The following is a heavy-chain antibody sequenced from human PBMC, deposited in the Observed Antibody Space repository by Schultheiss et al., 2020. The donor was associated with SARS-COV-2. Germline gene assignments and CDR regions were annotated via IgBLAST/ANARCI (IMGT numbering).Heavy chain of an antibody. CDR3: ANFGSTSCYDAFDI. V-gene: IGHV3-21*05. CDR1: GFTFSSYS. D-gene: IGHD2-2*01. Sequence: GGSLRLSCAASGFTFSSYSMNWVRQAPGKGLEWVSYISSSSSYTNYADSVKGRFTISRDNSKNTLSLQMNSLRAEDTALYYCANFGSTSCYDAFDIWGQGTMVTVSS. CDR2: ISSSSSYT. J-gene: IGHJ3*02.